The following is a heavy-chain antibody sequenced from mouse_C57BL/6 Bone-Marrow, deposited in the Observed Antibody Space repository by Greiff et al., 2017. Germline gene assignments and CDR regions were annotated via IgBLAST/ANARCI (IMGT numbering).Heavy chain of an antibody. Sequence: QVQLQQPGAELVMPGASVKLSCKASGYTFTSYWMHWVKQRPGQGLEWIGEIDPSDSYTNYNQKFKGKSTLTVDKSSSTAYMQLSSLTSEDSAVYYCAREAMGNYAYLDYWGQGTTLTVSS. CDR1: GYTFTSYW. V-gene: IGHV1-69*01. CDR2: IDPSDSYT. D-gene: IGHD2-1*01. CDR3: AREAMGNYAYLDY. J-gene: IGHJ2*01.